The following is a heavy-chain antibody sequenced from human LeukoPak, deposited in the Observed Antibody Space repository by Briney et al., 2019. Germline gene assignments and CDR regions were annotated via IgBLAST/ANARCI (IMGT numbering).Heavy chain of an antibody. J-gene: IGHJ4*02. CDR1: GFTLSSYW. Sequence: GRSLRLSCAASGFTLSSYWMSWVRQAPGMGLEWVANINEDGSKKFYVDSVKGRFTISRDNAKNSLYLQMDSLRAEDTALYYCARAGLGAVADVWGQGTPVTVSS. V-gene: IGHV3-7*01. CDR3: ARAGLGAVADV. D-gene: IGHD6-13*01. CDR2: INEDGSKK.